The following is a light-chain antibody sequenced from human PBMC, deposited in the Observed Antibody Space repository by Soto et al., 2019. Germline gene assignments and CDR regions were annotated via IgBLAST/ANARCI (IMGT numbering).Light chain of an antibody. V-gene: IGKV3-15*01. J-gene: IGKJ1*01. CDR3: QQFVTSPTWT. CDR2: GAS. Sequence: MTQSPSTLSASVVDTVTVTCRASQSVSSNLAWYQQKPGQAPRLLIYGASTRATGIPARFSGSGSGTDFTLTISGLEPEDFALYYCQQFVTSPTWTFGQGTKVDIK. CDR1: QSVSSN.